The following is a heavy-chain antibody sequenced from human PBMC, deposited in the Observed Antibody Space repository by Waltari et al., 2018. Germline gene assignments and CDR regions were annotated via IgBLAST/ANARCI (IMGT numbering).Heavy chain of an antibody. Sequence: QVQLVQSGAAVKKPGASVKVSCKASGYTFTGYYMHWVRQAPGQGLEWMGWINPNSGGTNYAQKFQGRVTMTRDTSISTAYMELSRLRSDDTAVYYCARGPTIFLQLGWFDPWGQGTLVTVSS. D-gene: IGHD3-9*01. CDR2: INPNSGGT. CDR3: ARGPTIFLQLGWFDP. V-gene: IGHV1-2*02. CDR1: GYTFTGYY. J-gene: IGHJ5*02.